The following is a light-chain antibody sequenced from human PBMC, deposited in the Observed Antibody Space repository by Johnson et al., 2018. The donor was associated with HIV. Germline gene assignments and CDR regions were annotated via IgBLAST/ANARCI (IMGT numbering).Light chain of an antibody. V-gene: IGLV1-51*01. Sequence: QSVLTQPPSVSAAPGQKVTISCSGSSSNIGNNYVSWYQQLPGTAPKLLIYDNDKRPSGIPDRFSGSNSGTSATLGITGLQTGDEADYYCGTWDTSLSPGGVFGTGTKVSVL. CDR2: DND. CDR3: GTWDTSLSPGGV. CDR1: SSNIGNNY. J-gene: IGLJ1*01.